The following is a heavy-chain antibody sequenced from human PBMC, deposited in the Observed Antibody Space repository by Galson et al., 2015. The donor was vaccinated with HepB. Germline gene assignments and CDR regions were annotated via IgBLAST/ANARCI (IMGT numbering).Heavy chain of an antibody. V-gene: IGHV4-59*08. CDR3: ARQRIAVGRPFDS. CDR1: GGSISSYY. D-gene: IGHD6-19*01. CDR2: MSDSGRS. J-gene: IGHJ4*02. Sequence: ETLSLTCTVSGGSISSYYWNWIRQSPGKGLEWIGYMSDSGRSKFNPSLKSRVTMSFDTSKNQFSLNLLSVIAADTAIYHCARQRIAVGRPFDSWGQGTLVIVSS.